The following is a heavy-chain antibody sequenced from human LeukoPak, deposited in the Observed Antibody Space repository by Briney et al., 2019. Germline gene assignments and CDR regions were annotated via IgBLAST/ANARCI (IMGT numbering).Heavy chain of an antibody. CDR1: GFALSDFL. V-gene: IGHV3-7*04. CDR2: VKQDGGEK. CDR3: ARWRGSGKYFDS. J-gene: IGHJ4*02. Sequence: GGSLRLSCAASGFALSDFLMNCARLAPGRGLAWVASVKQDGGEKYYVDSVKGRFTISGDNAKNSLYLQMNSLRAEDTAVYYCARWRGSGKYFDSWGQGTLVTVSS. D-gene: IGHD3-10*01.